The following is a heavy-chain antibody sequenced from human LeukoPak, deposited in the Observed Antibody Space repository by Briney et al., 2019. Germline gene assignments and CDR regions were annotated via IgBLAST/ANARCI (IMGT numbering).Heavy chain of an antibody. Sequence: GGSLRLSCEASGFTFSSYSMNWVRQAPGKGLEWISYISTSTTTIYYANSVKGRFTISRDNAKKSLYLQMNSLRVEDTAVYYCARDLNDYYGSGSYYYFDYWGQGTLVTVSS. CDR1: GFTFSSYS. D-gene: IGHD3-10*01. J-gene: IGHJ4*02. CDR2: ISTSTTTI. CDR3: ARDLNDYYGSGSYYYFDY. V-gene: IGHV3-48*01.